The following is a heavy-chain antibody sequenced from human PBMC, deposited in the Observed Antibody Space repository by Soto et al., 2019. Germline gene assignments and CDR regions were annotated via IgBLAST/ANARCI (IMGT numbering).Heavy chain of an antibody. V-gene: IGHV3-7*01. CDR1: GFTFSSYW. Sequence: XGSLRLSCAAAGFTFSSYWMSWVRQAPGKGLEWVANIKQDGSGKYYVDSVKGRFTISRDNAKNSLYLQMNSLRAEDTAVYYCARASPYYYDSSGTFDYWGQGALVTVSS. D-gene: IGHD3-22*01. J-gene: IGHJ4*02. CDR3: ARASPYYYDSSGTFDY. CDR2: IKQDGSGK.